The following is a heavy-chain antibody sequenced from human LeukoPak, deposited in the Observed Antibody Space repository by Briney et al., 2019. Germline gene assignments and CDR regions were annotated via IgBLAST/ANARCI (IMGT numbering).Heavy chain of an antibody. V-gene: IGHV3-48*02. CDR1: GFTFSTYS. CDR3: ARDNPIGFGQLSARDY. J-gene: IGHJ4*02. CDR2: ISAGSSTI. Sequence: GGSLRLSCAASGFTFSTYSMNWVRQAPGKGLEWVSYISAGSSTIYYADSVRGRFTISRDNARNSLYLQMNSLRDEDTAVYYCARDNPIGFGQLSARDYWGQGTLVTVSS. D-gene: IGHD3-10*01.